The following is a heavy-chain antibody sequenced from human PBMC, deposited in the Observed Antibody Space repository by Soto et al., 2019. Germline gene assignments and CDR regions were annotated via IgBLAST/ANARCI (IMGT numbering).Heavy chain of an antibody. CDR2: IIPILGIA. CDR1: GGTFSSYT. Sequence: QVQLVQSGAEVKKPGSSVKVSCKASGGTFSSYTISWVRQAPGQGLEWMGRIIPILGIANYAQKFQGRVTIXAXTSTSTAYMELSSLRSEDTAVYYCASGVKRGGNFDPWGQGTLVTVSS. V-gene: IGHV1-69*02. J-gene: IGHJ5*02. D-gene: IGHD2-15*01. CDR3: ASGVKRGGNFDP.